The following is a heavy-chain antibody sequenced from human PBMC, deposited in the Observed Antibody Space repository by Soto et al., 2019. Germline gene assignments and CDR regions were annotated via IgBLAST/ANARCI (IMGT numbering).Heavy chain of an antibody. J-gene: IGHJ4*02. D-gene: IGHD3-22*01. Sequence: PWGSLRLSCASAGFDFEDYAMHWVRQVPGKGLEWVSLTNSDGTDSYYMDSVKGRFTISRDNAKSTLYLQMDRLRPEDTALYFCAKSLYYYESSTLDHWGQGTLVPVSS. V-gene: IGHV3-43D*04. CDR3: AKSLYYYESSTLDH. CDR2: TNSDGTDS. CDR1: GFDFEDYA.